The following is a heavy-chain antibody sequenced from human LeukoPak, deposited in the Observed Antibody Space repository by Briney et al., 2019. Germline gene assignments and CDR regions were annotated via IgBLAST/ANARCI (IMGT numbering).Heavy chain of an antibody. J-gene: IGHJ4*02. CDR3: AKDRGDIVVVPAAIPLDTFDY. CDR1: GFTFSSYG. Sequence: GGSLRLSCAASGFTFSSYGMHWVRQAPGKGLEWVAFIRYDGSNKYYADSVKGRFTISGDNSKNTLYLQMNSLRAEDTAVYYCAKDRGDIVVVPAAIPLDTFDYWGQGTLVTVSS. V-gene: IGHV3-30*02. CDR2: IRYDGSNK. D-gene: IGHD2-2*01.